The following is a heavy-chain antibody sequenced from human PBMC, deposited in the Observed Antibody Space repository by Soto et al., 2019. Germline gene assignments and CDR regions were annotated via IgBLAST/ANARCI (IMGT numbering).Heavy chain of an antibody. CDR1: GFTFSSYG. J-gene: IGHJ4*02. CDR2: IWYDGSNK. V-gene: IGHV3-33*01. Sequence: QVQLVESGGGVVQPGRSLRLSCAASGFTFSSYGMHWVRQAPGKGLEWVAVIWYDGSNKYYADSVKGRFTISRDNSKNTLYLQMNSLRAEDTAVYYCGRASHLTNYYDSSGYYVPFDYWGQGTLVTVSS. CDR3: GRASHLTNYYDSSGYYVPFDY. D-gene: IGHD3-22*01.